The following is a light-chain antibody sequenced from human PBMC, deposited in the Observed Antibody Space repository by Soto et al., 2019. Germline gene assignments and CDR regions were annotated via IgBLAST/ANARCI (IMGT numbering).Light chain of an antibody. CDR1: QSVSSN. V-gene: IGKV3-20*01. J-gene: IGKJ1*01. Sequence: EIVMTQSPATVSVSPGERATLSCRASQSVSSNLAWYQQKPGQAPRLLIYAASSRATGIPDRFSGSGSGTDFTLTISRLEPEDCAVYYCQQYDTAPWTFGLGTKVDIK. CDR3: QQYDTAPWT. CDR2: AAS.